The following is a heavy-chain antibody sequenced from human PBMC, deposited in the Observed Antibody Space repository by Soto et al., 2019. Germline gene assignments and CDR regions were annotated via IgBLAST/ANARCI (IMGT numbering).Heavy chain of an antibody. D-gene: IGHD3-16*01. CDR2: TYHSGNT. CDR1: RGSMSSSDW. V-gene: IGHV4-4*02. Sequence: QLQESGPGLVEPSGTLSLTCAVSRGSMSSSDWWCWVRQAPGKGLEWIGETYHSGNTNYNPSLKIRVTLSVDNSKTQFSLTLTSVTAADTGVYYCATWGSTAFDIWGQGTMVTVSS. J-gene: IGHJ3*02. CDR3: ATWGSTAFDI.